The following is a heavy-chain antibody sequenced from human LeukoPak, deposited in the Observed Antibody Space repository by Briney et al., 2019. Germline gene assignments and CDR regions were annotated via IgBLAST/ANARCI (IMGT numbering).Heavy chain of an antibody. D-gene: IGHD2-15*01. CDR3: ASPPPRSRSPPIDY. V-gene: IGHV3-30*04. J-gene: IGHJ4*02. CDR2: ISYDGSNK. CDR1: GFTFSSYA. Sequence: PGGSLRLSCAASGFTFSSYAMHWVRQAPGKGLGWVAVISYDGSNKYYADSVKGRFTISRDNSKNTLYLQMNSLRAEDTAVYYCASPPPRSRSPPIDYWGQGTLVTVSS.